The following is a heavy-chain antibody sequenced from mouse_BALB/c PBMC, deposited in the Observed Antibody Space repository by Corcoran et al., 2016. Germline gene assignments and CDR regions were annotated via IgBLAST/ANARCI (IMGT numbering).Heavy chain of an antibody. CDR2: ISYDGSN. V-gene: IGHV3-6*02. D-gene: IGHD2-4*01. CDR1: GYSITSGYY. CDR3: ARNDYDCDY. J-gene: IGHJ2*01. Sequence: DVQLQESGPGLVKPSQSLSLTCSVTGYSITSGYYWNWIRQFPGNKLEWMGYISYDGSNNYNPSLKNRISITRDTSKNQFFLKLNSVTTEDTATYYCARNDYDCDYWGQGTTLTVSS.